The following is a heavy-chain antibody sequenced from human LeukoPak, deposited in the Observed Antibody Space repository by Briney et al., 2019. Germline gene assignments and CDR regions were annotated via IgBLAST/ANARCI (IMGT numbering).Heavy chain of an antibody. V-gene: IGHV3-23*01. CDR1: GFTFSSNA. J-gene: IGHJ4*02. D-gene: IGHD3-22*01. CDR2: ISGNGGST. CDR3: AKRSSGYSFDY. Sequence: GSLRLSCAASGFTFSSNAMSWVRQAPGKGLEWLSAISGNGGSTYYADSVMGRFTISRDNSKNTLYLQMNSLRAEDTAVYYCAKRSSGYSFDYWGQGTLVTVSS.